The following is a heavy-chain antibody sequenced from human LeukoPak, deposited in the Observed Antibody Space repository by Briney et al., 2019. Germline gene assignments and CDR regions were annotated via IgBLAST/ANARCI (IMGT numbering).Heavy chain of an antibody. D-gene: IGHD3-22*01. CDR3: ARDPTYYYDSSGYYHSYWYFDL. Sequence: SETLSLTCTVSGGSISSYYWSWIRQPPGKGLDWIGYIYYSGSTNYNPPLKSRVTISVDTSKNQFSLKLSSVTAADTAVYYCARDPTYYYDSSGYYHSYWYFDLWGRGTLVTVSS. CDR1: GGSISSYY. V-gene: IGHV4-59*01. CDR2: IYYSGST. J-gene: IGHJ2*01.